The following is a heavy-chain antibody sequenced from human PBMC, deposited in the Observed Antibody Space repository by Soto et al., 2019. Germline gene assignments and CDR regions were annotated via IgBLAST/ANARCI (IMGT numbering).Heavy chain of an antibody. CDR3: ESLSHAGTTWEMDN. V-gene: IGHV1-45*02. CDR1: GYTFTYRY. CDR2: ITPFNGNT. J-gene: IGHJ4*02. Sequence: SVKVSCKASGYTFTYRYLHWVRQAPGQALEWMGWITPFNGNTNYAQKFQDRVTITRDRSMSTAYMELSSLRSEDTAMYYCESLSHAGTTWEMDNRGQGDPLTVS. D-gene: IGHD1-7*01.